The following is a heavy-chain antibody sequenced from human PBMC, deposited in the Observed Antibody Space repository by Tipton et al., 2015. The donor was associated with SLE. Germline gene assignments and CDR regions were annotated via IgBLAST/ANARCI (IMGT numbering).Heavy chain of an antibody. Sequence: TLSLTCTVSGGSISSGSYYWSWIRQPAGKGLEWIGYIYTSGSTNYNPSLKSRVTISVDTSKNQFSLKLSSVTAADTTVYYCARGGTAGLPGYWGQGTLVTVSS. CDR2: IYTSGST. CDR1: GGSISSGSYY. D-gene: IGHD6-13*01. V-gene: IGHV4-61*09. CDR3: ARGGTAGLPGY. J-gene: IGHJ4*02.